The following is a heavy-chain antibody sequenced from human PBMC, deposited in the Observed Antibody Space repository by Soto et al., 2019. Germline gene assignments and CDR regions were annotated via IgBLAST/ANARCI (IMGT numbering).Heavy chain of an antibody. D-gene: IGHD7-27*01. CDR2: IIPVFGTA. CDR1: GGTFSTSA. CDR3: ATQLNGDLDF. V-gene: IGHV1-69*15. J-gene: IGHJ4*02. Sequence: QVQLVQSGAEVRKPGSSVKVSCKAFGGTFSTSAMNWVRQAPGQGLEWMGSIIPVFGTATYAQSFQGRLTITADGSTTTGYMELSSLRSEDTAVYYCATQLNGDLDFWGQGTLLIVSS.